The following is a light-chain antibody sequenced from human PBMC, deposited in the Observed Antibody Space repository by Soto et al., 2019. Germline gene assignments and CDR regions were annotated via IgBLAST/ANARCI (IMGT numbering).Light chain of an antibody. V-gene: IGLV1-40*01. J-gene: IGLJ1*01. Sequence: QSVLTQPPSVSGAPGQRVTISCTGSSSNIGAGYDVHWYQQLPGTAPKILIYGNSNRPSGVPDRFSGSKSGTSASLAITGLQAEDEADYHCQSYDSSLGGAYVFGTGTKVTVL. CDR3: QSYDSSLGGAYV. CDR2: GNS. CDR1: SSNIGAGYD.